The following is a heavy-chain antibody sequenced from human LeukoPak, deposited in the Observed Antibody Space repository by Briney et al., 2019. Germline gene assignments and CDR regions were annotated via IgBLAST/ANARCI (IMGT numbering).Heavy chain of an antibody. CDR2: ITSSGSSA. D-gene: IGHD2-2*01. V-gene: IGHV3-21*06. CDR3: ARVRIGSTPNYWYFDL. CDR1: GFTFNTYS. J-gene: IGHJ2*01. Sequence: GGSLRLSCAASGFTFNTYSMNWVRQAPGRGLEWVSSITSSGSSANHADSVKGRFTIFRDNGENSLYLQMNSLRDEDTAVYYCARVRIGSTPNYWYFDLWGRGTLVSVSS.